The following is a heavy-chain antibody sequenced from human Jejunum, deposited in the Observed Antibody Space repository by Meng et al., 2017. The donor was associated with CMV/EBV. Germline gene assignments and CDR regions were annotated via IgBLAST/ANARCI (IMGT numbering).Heavy chain of an antibody. CDR1: GGSISSSSYY. D-gene: IGHD7-27*01. CDR3: ASPLGILGIVDL. CDR2: IYYSGST. V-gene: IGHV4-39*01. J-gene: IGHJ2*01. Sequence: QAQLQESGPGLVKPSETLSLTCTVSGGSISSSSYYWGWIRQPPGKGLEWIGSIYYSGSTYYNPSLKSRVTISVDTSKNQFSLKLSSVTAADTAVYYCASPLGILGIVDLWGRGTLVTVSS.